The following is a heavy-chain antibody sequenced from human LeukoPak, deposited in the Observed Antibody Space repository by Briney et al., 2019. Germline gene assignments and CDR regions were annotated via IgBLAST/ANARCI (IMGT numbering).Heavy chain of an antibody. CDR3: ARGYYDSSGYYYDY. J-gene: IGHJ4*02. D-gene: IGHD3-22*01. CDR1: GFTFSSYW. Sequence: GGSLGLSCIVPGFTFSSYWMTWVRQAPGKGLEWVANIKQAGSEKYYVDSVKGRFTISRDNAQNSLYLHMNSLRAEDTAVYYCARGYYDSSGYYYDYWGQGTLVTVSS. V-gene: IGHV3-7*04. CDR2: IKQAGSEK.